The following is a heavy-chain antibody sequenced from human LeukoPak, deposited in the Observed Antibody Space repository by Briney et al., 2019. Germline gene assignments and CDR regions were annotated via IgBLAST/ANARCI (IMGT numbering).Heavy chain of an antibody. J-gene: IGHJ3*02. Sequence: SETLSLTCTVSGGSISSYYWSWIRQPPGKGLEWIGYIYYSGSTNYNPSLKSRVTISVDTSKNQFSLKLSSVTAADTAVYYCARRSGSTNAFDIWGQGTMVTVSS. CDR2: IYYSGST. V-gene: IGHV4-59*01. CDR3: ARRSGSTNAFDI. D-gene: IGHD3-10*01. CDR1: GGSISSYY.